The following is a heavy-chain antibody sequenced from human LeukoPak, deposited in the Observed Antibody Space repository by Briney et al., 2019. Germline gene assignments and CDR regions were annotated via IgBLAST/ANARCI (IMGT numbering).Heavy chain of an antibody. V-gene: IGHV4-28*01. CDR1: GYSISSNNW. D-gene: IGHD6-19*01. CDR2: IYYSGST. J-gene: IGHJ3*02. CDR3: ARNQAVAANRGAFDI. Sequence: SETLSLTCAVSGYSISSNNWWAWIRQPPGKGLEWIGYIYYSGSTYYNPYNPSLTSRVTMSVDTSKNQFSLKLDSVTEKDTAMYYCARNQAVAANRGAFDIWGQGTVVTVSS.